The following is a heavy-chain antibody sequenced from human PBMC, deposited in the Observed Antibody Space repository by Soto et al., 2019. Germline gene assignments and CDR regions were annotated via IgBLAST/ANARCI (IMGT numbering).Heavy chain of an antibody. CDR3: ASQWELTSDYYYGMDV. CDR1: GGTFSSYA. Sequence: GASVKVSCKASGGTFSSYAISWVRQAPGQGLEWMGGIIPIFGTANYAQKFQGRVTITADESTSTAYMELSSLRSEDTAVYYCASQWELTSDYYYGMDVWGQGTTVTVSS. CDR2: IIPIFGTA. D-gene: IGHD1-26*01. J-gene: IGHJ6*02. V-gene: IGHV1-69*13.